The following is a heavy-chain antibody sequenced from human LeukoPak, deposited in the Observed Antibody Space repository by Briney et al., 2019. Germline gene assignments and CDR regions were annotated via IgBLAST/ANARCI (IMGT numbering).Heavy chain of an antibody. D-gene: IGHD1-26*01. V-gene: IGHV1-46*01. Sequence: GASVKVSCKASGGTFSSYAISWVRQAPGQGLEWMGIINPSGGSTSYAQKFQGRVTMTRDTSTSTVYMELSSLRSEDTAVYYCARVKWELFFFDYWGQGTLVTVSS. CDR2: INPSGGST. CDR1: GGTFSSYA. J-gene: IGHJ4*02. CDR3: ARVKWELFFFDY.